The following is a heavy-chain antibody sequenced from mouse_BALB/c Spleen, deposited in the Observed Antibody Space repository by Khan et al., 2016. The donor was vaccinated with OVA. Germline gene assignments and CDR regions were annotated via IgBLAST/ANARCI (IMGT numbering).Heavy chain of an antibody. J-gene: IGHJ2*01. CDR1: GFSFTSYG. Sequence: QVQLKQSGPGLVAPSPSLSITCTVSGFSFTSYGVHWVRQPPGKGLEWLGVIWAGGSTNYNSALMSSLSVSKDNAKSQVVVKMNSLQTDDTAMYYCARLEEIWGQGTTLTVSS. CDR2: IWAGGST. V-gene: IGHV2-9*02. CDR3: ARLEEI.